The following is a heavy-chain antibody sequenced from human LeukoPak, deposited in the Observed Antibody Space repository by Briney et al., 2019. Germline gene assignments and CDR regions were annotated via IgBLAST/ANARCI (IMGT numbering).Heavy chain of an antibody. Sequence: GGSLRLSCAASGFTFSSYEMNWVRQAPGKGLEWVSYISSSGSTIYYADSVKGRFTISRDSAKNSLYLQMNSLRAEDTAVYYCARDHRNYYDSSGYYYGLNDAFDIWGQGTMVTVSS. CDR3: ARDHRNYYDSSGYYYGLNDAFDI. V-gene: IGHV3-48*03. CDR1: GFTFSSYE. J-gene: IGHJ3*02. D-gene: IGHD3-22*01. CDR2: ISSSGSTI.